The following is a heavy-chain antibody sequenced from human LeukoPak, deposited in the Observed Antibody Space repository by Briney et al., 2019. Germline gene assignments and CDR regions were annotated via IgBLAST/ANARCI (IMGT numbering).Heavy chain of an antibody. D-gene: IGHD3-3*01. CDR1: GFTLSGYY. V-gene: IGHV3-11*03. Sequence: GRSLRLSCAASGFTLSGYYFSWIRQAPGQGLEWVSCISSSSSYTNYADSVKCRFTISRDNAKNSLYLQMNSLRAEDTAVYYCARFGATHDAFDIWGQGTMVTVS. J-gene: IGHJ3*02. CDR2: ISSSSSYT. CDR3: ARFGATHDAFDI.